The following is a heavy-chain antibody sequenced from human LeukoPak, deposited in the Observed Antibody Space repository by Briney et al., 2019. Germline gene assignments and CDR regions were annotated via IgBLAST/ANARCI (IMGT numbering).Heavy chain of an antibody. J-gene: IGHJ6*03. Sequence: GGSLRLPCAASGFTFSSYAMSWVRQAPGKGLEWVSAISGSGGSTYYADSVKGRFTISRDNSKNTLYLQMNSLRAEDTAVYYCAKDGRIAARTHYYYMDVWGKGTTVTVSS. V-gene: IGHV3-23*01. D-gene: IGHD6-6*01. CDR3: AKDGRIAARTHYYYMDV. CDR2: ISGSGGST. CDR1: GFTFSSYA.